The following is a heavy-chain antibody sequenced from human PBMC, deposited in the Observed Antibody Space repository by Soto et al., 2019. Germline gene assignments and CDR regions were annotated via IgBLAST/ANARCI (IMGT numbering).Heavy chain of an antibody. J-gene: IGHJ4*02. Sequence: QVQLVQSGAEVKKPGASVKVSCKASGYTFTSYAISWVRQAPGQGLEWMGWISAYNGNTNYAQNRQGRVTMTTATTTSTADMERRSLGSDDTAVYSCAGESPPMAYWGQGTLVTVSS. V-gene: IGHV1-18*01. CDR3: AGESPPMAY. CDR2: ISAYNGNT. CDR1: GYTFTSYA.